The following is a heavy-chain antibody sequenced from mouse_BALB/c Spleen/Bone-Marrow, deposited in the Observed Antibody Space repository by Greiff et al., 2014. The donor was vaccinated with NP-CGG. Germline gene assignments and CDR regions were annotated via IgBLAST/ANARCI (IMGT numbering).Heavy chain of an antibody. CDR3: AKWGCYYAMDY. J-gene: IGHJ4*01. CDR2: ISSGSSNI. V-gene: IGHV5-17*02. CDR1: GFTFSSFG. Sequence: EVQVVESGGGLVQPGGSRKLSCAASGFTFSSFGMHWVRRAPEKGLEGVAYISSGSSNINYADTVKGRFTISRDNPKNTLFLQMTSLRSEDTAMYYCAKWGCYYAMDYWGQGTTVTVSS. D-gene: IGHD6-1*01.